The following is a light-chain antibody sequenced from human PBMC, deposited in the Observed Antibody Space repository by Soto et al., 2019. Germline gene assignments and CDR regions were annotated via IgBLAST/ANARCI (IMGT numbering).Light chain of an antibody. CDR1: TSNIGSNY. CDR2: RNN. Sequence: SVLTQPPSASGTPGQGVTISCSGSTSNIGSNYVYWYQQLPGTAPKLLIYRNNQRPSGVPDRFSGSKSGTSASLAISGLRSDDEADYFCATWDDILNGFYVFGTGTNFTVL. CDR3: ATWDDILNGFYV. V-gene: IGLV1-47*01. J-gene: IGLJ1*01.